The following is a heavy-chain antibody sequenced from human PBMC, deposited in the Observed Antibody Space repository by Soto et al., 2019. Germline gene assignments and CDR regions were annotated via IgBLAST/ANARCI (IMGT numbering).Heavy chain of an antibody. V-gene: IGHV3-11*06. CDR3: ARSSSGWTRGYFDY. Sequence: QVQLVESGGGLVKPGGSLRLSCAASGFTFSDYDMSWIRQAPGKGLEWVSYISSSSSYTNYADSVKGRFTISRDNAKNSLYLQMNSLRAEDTAVYYCARSSSGWTRGYFDYWGQGTLVTVSS. D-gene: IGHD6-19*01. J-gene: IGHJ4*02. CDR2: ISSSSSYT. CDR1: GFTFSDYD.